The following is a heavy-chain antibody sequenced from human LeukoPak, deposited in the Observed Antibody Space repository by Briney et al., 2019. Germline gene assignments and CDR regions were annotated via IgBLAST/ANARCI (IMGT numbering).Heavy chain of an antibody. Sequence: GASVKVSCKASGYTFTSYGISWVRQAPGQGLEWMGWISAYNGNTNYAQKLQGRVTMTTDKSTSTDYMELRSLRSDDTAVYYCARVYYYGSGSYYNTFDYWGQGTLVTVSS. CDR3: ARVYYYGSGSYYNTFDY. CDR1: GYTFTSYG. J-gene: IGHJ4*02. CDR2: ISAYNGNT. D-gene: IGHD3-10*01. V-gene: IGHV1-18*01.